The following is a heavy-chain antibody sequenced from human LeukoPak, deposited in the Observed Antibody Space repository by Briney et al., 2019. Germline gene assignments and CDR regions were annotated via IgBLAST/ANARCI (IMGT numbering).Heavy chain of an antibody. CDR1: GYTCTSNS. V-gene: IGHV7-4-1*02. CDR3: AGDLRVIVFDF. CDR2: ISTNTGNP. Sequence: GASVKVSCKASGYTCTSNSLNWVRQAPGQGLEWMGWISTNTGNPTYAQGFTGRFVFSMDTSVSTAYLEISSQKAEDTAVYYCAGDLRVIVFDFWGQGTMVTVSS. D-gene: IGHD3-22*01. J-gene: IGHJ3*01.